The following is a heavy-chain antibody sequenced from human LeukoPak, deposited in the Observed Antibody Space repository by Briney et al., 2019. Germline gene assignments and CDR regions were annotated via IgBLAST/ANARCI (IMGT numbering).Heavy chain of an antibody. V-gene: IGHV4-30-4*01. J-gene: IGHJ5*02. Sequence: SQTLSLTCTVSGGSISSGYYYWSWIRQPPGKGLEWVGYIYYSGSTYYNPSLKSRVTISVDTSKNQFSLKLSSVTAADTAVYYCASSIAVAGTHSDNWFDPWGQGTLVTVSS. CDR1: GGSISSGYYY. D-gene: IGHD6-19*01. CDR3: ASSIAVAGTHSDNWFDP. CDR2: IYYSGST.